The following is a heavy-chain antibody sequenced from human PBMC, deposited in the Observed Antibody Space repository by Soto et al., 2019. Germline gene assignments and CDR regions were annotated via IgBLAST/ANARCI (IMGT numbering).Heavy chain of an antibody. J-gene: IGHJ6*02. CDR3: ARERGDFDWLLSGMNYYYGMDV. D-gene: IGHD3-9*01. Sequence: SETLSLTCTVSGASISSYFWSWIRQPAGKGLEWIGRIYTSGSTDYNPSLESRVTMSVDTSKNQFSLKLSSVTAADTAVYYCARERGDFDWLLSGMNYYYGMDVWGQGTTVTVSS. CDR1: GASISSYF. V-gene: IGHV4-4*07. CDR2: IYTSGST.